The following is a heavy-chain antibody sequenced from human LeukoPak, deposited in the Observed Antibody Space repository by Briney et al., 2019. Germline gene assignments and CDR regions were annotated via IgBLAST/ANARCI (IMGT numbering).Heavy chain of an antibody. J-gene: IGHJ1*01. CDR1: GFTFSSYG. D-gene: IGHD6-13*01. Sequence: GGSLRLSCAASGFTFSSYGMHWVRQAPGKGLEWVAVIWYDGSNKYYADSVKGRFTISRDNSKNTLYLQMNSLRAEDTAVYYCARGSAAGPWGYFQHWGQGTLVTVSS. CDR2: IWYDGSNK. CDR3: ARGSAAGPWGYFQH. V-gene: IGHV3-33*01.